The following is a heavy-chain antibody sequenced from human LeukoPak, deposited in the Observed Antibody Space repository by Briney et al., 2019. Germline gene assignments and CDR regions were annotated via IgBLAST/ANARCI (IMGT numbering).Heavy chain of an antibody. Sequence: SETLSLTCSVSGYSISSGYYWGWIRQPPGKGLEWIGSIYYSGSTYYNPSLKSRVTISVDTSKNQFSLKLSSVTAADTAVYYCARRSPTYDQGQGDNWFDPWGQGTLVTVSS. V-gene: IGHV4-38-2*02. J-gene: IGHJ5*02. D-gene: IGHD3-22*01. CDR2: IYYSGST. CDR1: GYSISSGYY. CDR3: ARRSPTYDQGQGDNWFDP.